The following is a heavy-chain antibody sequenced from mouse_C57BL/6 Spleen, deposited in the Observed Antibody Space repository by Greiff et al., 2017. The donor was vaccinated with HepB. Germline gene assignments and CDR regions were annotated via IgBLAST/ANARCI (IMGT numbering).Heavy chain of an antibody. Sequence: EVNLVESGGGLVQPGGSLKLSCAASGFTFSDYYMYWVRQTPEKRLEWVAYISNGGGSTYYPDTVKGRFTISRDNAKNTLYLQMSRLKSEDTAMYYCARQGIYYGPYAMDYWGQGTSVTVSS. D-gene: IGHD2-1*01. CDR2: ISNGGGST. V-gene: IGHV5-12*01. J-gene: IGHJ4*01. CDR1: GFTFSDYY. CDR3: ARQGIYYGPYAMDY.